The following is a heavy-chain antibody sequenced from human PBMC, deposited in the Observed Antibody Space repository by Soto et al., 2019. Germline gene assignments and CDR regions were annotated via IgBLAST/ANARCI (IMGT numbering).Heavy chain of an antibody. CDR2: IYYSGST. CDR3: ASFYYDFWSGYRSDAFDI. D-gene: IGHD3-3*01. CDR1: GGSISSSSYY. J-gene: IGHJ3*02. Sequence: PSETLSLTCTVSGGSISSSSYYWGWIRQPPGKGLEWIGSIYYSGSTYYNPSLKSRVTISVDTSKNQFSLKLSSVTAADTAVYYCASFYYDFWSGYRSDAFDIWGQGTMVTVSS. V-gene: IGHV4-39*01.